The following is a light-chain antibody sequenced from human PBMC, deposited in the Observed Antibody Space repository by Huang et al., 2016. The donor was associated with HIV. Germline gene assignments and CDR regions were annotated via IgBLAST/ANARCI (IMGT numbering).Light chain of an antibody. CDR2: DAS. V-gene: IGKV1-33*01. CDR1: QDISDY. Sequence: DIQMTQSPSSLSASVGDRVTITCQASQDISDYLNWYQQKPGKAPNLMIYDASNLGAGVPSRFSGSGSGRDFTFTINSLQPEDVATYYCQLYDNLPLTFGPGTKVDIK. J-gene: IGKJ3*01. CDR3: QLYDNLPLT.